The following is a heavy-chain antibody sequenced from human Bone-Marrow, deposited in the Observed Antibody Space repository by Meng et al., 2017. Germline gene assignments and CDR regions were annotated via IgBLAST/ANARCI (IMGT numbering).Heavy chain of an antibody. Sequence: ESLKISCTVSGYSISSGYYWGWIRQPPGKGLEWIGSIYHSGSTYYNPSLKSRVTISVDTSKNQFSLKLSSVTAADTAVYYCARTGGWGDPRNWYFDLWGRGTLVTVSS. V-gene: IGHV4-38-2*02. CDR2: IYHSGST. CDR3: ARTGGWGDPRNWYFDL. J-gene: IGHJ2*01. CDR1: GYSISSGYY. D-gene: IGHD2-21*02.